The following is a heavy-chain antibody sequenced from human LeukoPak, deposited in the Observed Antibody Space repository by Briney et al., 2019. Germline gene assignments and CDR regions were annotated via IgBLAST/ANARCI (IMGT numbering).Heavy chain of an antibody. J-gene: IGHJ4*02. CDR3: ARYCSSTSCYYFDY. CDR1: GDSISSGGYY. CDR2: IYYSGST. Sequence: SQTLSLTCTVSGDSISSGGYYWSWIRQHPGKGLEWIGYIYYSGSTYYNPSLKSRVTISVDSSKNQFSLKLSSVTAADTAVYYCARYCSSTSCYYFDYWGQGTLVTVSS. D-gene: IGHD2-2*01. V-gene: IGHV4-31*03.